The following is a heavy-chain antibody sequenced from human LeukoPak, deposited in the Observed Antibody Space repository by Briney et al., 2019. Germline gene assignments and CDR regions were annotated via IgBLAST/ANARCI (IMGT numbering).Heavy chain of an antibody. D-gene: IGHD1-26*01. CDR1: GFKFGLYG. Sequence: GGSLRLSCAASGFKFGLYGMHWVRQAPGKGLDWVAVIWYDGSYIYYSDSVKGRFTISRDNSKNMMYLQMNSLRAEDTAVYYCAKLTTTWELRGAYFDYWGQGTLVTVSS. V-gene: IGHV3-33*06. CDR2: IWYDGSYI. J-gene: IGHJ4*02. CDR3: AKLTTTWELRGAYFDY.